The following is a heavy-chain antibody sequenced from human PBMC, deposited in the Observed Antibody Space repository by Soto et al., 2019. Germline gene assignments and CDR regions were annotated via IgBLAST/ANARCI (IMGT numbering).Heavy chain of an antibody. J-gene: IGHJ1*01. V-gene: IGHV4-59*08. CDR1: GGSISSYY. Sequence: QVQLQESGPGLVKPSETLSLTCTVSGGSISSYYWSWIRQPPGKGLEWIGYIYYSGSTNYNPSLKSRVTISVDTSKNHFSLKLSSVTAADTAVYYCASHLAAAGLQYFQHWGQGTLVTVSS. CDR2: IYYSGST. CDR3: ASHLAAAGLQYFQH. D-gene: IGHD6-13*01.